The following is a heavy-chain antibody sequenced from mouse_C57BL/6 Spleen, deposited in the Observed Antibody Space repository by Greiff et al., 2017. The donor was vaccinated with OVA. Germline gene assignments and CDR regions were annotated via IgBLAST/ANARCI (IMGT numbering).Heavy chain of an antibody. CDR1: GYTFTDYE. J-gene: IGHJ3*01. D-gene: IGHD2-12*01. Sequence: VKLQESGAELVRPGASVTLSCKASGYTFTDYEMHWVKQTPVHGLEWIGAIDPETGGTAYNQKFKGKAILTADKSSSTAYMELRSLTSEDSAVYYCTNDGAWFAYWGQGTLVTVSA. V-gene: IGHV1-15*01. CDR3: TNDGAWFAY. CDR2: IDPETGGT.